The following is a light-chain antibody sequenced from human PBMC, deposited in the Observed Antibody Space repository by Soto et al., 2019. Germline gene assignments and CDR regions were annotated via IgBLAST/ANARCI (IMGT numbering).Light chain of an antibody. Sequence: SALTQPPSASGSPGQSVTISCTGTSSDVGGYNYVSWYQQHPGKAPKLMIYEVSKRPSGVPDRFSGSKSGNTASLTVSGLQAEDEADYCCSSYAGSTKGVFGAGTKVTVL. CDR2: EVS. CDR3: SSYAGSTKGV. CDR1: SSDVGGYNY. V-gene: IGLV2-8*01. J-gene: IGLJ1*01.